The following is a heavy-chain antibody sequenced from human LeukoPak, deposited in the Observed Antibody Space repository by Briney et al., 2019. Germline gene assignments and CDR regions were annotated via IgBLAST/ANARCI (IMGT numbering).Heavy chain of an antibody. CDR1: GGSISSGGYY. J-gene: IGHJ4*02. CDR2: IYYSGST. D-gene: IGHD3-22*01. CDR3: ARGVKNGNYDSSGYYFDY. V-gene: IGHV4-31*03. Sequence: PSEALSLTCTVSGGSISSGGYYWSWIRQHPGKGLEWIGYIYYSGSTHYNPSLKSRVTISVDTSKNQFSLKLSSVTAADTAVYYRARGVKNGNYDSSGYYFDYWGQGTLVTVSS.